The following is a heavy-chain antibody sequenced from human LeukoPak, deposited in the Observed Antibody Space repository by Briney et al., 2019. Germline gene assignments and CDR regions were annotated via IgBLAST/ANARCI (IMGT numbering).Heavy chain of an antibody. D-gene: IGHD2-2*01. CDR2: ISTYNGNT. CDR3: ARGEPIVVVPAAMVSNDY. CDR1: GYTFSSYG. V-gene: IGHV1-18*01. J-gene: IGHJ4*02. Sequence: ASVKVSCKGSGYTFSSYGISWVRQAPGQGLEWMGWISTYNGNTNYAQKLQGRVTMTTDTSTSTAYKELRSLRSDDTAVYYCARGEPIVVVPAAMVSNDYWGQGTLVTVSS.